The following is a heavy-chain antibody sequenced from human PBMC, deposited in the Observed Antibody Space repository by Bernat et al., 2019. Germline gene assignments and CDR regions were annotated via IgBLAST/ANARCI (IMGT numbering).Heavy chain of an antibody. CDR2: IYPGDSEI. V-gene: IGHV5-51*01. J-gene: IGHJ5*02. D-gene: IGHD4-17*01. CDR3: ARASDYGDYSDGNWFDP. CDR1: GYSFTNYW. Sequence: EVQLAQSGAEVKKPGESLKISCKGSGYSFTNYWIAWVRQMPGKGLEWMGIIYPGDSEIRYSPSFQGQVTISADKSISTAFLQWNSLKASDSGKYYCARASDYGDYSDGNWFDPWGQGTLVTVSP.